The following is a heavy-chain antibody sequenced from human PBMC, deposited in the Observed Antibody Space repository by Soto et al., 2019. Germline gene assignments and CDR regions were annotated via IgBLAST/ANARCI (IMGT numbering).Heavy chain of an antibody. CDR1: GFTFSDYY. J-gene: IGHJ6*02. D-gene: IGHD2-15*01. CDR3: AHVGDNYGMDV. Sequence: VGSLRLSCAASGFTFSDYYMSWIRQAPGKGLEWVSYTSSSGSTIYYADSVKGRFTISRDNAKNSLYLQMNSLRAEDTAVYYCAHVGDNYGMDVWGQGTTVTVSS. CDR2: TSSSGSTI. V-gene: IGHV3-11*01.